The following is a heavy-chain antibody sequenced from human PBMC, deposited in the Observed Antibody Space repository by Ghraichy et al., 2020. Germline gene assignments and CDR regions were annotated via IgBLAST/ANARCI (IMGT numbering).Heavy chain of an antibody. D-gene: IGHD1-1*01. V-gene: IGHV4-59*08. Sequence: SETLSLTCTVSGGSISSYYWSWIRQPPGKGLEWIGYIYYSGSTNYNPSLKSRVTISVDTSKNQFSLKLSSVTAADTAVYYCARTGTTGFYYFDYWGQGTLVTVSS. CDR2: IYYSGST. J-gene: IGHJ4*02. CDR1: GGSISSYY. CDR3: ARTGTTGFYYFDY.